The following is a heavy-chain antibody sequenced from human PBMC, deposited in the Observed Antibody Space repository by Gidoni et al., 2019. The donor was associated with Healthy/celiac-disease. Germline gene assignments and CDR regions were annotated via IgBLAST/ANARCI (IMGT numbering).Heavy chain of an antibody. CDR3: ARGVAWELPAGVDP. J-gene: IGHJ5*02. V-gene: IGHV1-3*01. CDR2: INAGNGNT. Sequence: QVQLVQSGAEVKKPGASVTVYCKASGYTFTSYAMYWVRQAPGQRLEWMGWINAGNGNTKYSQKFQGIVTITRDTSASTAYMELSSLRSEDTALYYCARGVAWELPAGVDPWGQGTLVTVSS. D-gene: IGHD1-26*01. CDR1: GYTFTSYA.